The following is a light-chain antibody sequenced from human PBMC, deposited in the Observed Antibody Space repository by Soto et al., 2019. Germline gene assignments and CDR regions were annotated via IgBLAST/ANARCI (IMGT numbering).Light chain of an antibody. Sequence: EIVMTQSPATLSVSPGERVTLSCRASQSISSDLAWYQQKPGQAPRLLIYGASTRATGIPARFSGSASGTEFTLTITSLQSEDFAVYCCQQYKWPHMWTFGQGTKVEIK. CDR2: GAS. J-gene: IGKJ1*01. CDR3: QQYKWPHMWT. V-gene: IGKV3-15*01. CDR1: QSISSD.